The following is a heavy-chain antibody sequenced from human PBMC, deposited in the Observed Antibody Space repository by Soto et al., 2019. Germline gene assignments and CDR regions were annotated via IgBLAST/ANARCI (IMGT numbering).Heavy chain of an antibody. D-gene: IGHD3-10*01. Sequence: QVQLQESGPGLVKPSQTLSLTCTVSGGSISSGGYYWSWIRQHPGKGLEWIGYIYYSGSTYYNPSLKRRVTISVDTSKNQFSLKLSSGTAADTAVYYCARDRYGSGSPPFDYWGQGTLVTVSS. CDR3: ARDRYGSGSPPFDY. CDR1: GGSISSGGYY. V-gene: IGHV4-31*03. CDR2: IYYSGST. J-gene: IGHJ4*02.